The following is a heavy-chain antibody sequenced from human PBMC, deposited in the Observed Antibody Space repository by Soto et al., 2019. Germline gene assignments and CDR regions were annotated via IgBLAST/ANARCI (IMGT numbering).Heavy chain of an antibody. J-gene: IGHJ4*02. Sequence: GSLRLSCAASGFTFSTYAMTWVRQAPGRGLEWVSTILHDETPFYTDSVKGRFTISRDNVRGTLYLQMNGLRVEDAALYFCAKDLFPTSGQRFFFESWGQGSRVT. CDR1: GFTFSTYA. V-gene: IGHV3-23*01. CDR3: AKDLFPTSGQRFFFES. CDR2: ILHDETP. D-gene: IGHD2-21*01.